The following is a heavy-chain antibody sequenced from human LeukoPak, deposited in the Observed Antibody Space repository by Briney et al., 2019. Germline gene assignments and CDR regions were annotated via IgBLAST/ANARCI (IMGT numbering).Heavy chain of an antibody. Sequence: SETLSLTCTVSGGSISSSSYYWGWIRQPPGKGLEWIGSIYYSGSTYYNPSLKSRVTISVDTSKNQFSLKLSSLTAADTAVYCCARVGNSGYDDRGSFDYWGQGTLVTVSS. CDR2: IYYSGST. V-gene: IGHV4-39*07. D-gene: IGHD5-12*01. CDR3: ARVGNSGYDDRGSFDY. J-gene: IGHJ4*02. CDR1: GGSISSSSYY.